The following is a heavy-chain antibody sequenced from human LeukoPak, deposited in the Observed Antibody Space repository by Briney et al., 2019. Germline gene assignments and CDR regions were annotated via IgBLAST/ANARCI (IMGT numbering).Heavy chain of an antibody. CDR2: IYYSGST. D-gene: IGHD6-19*01. Sequence: PSETLSLTCTVSGGSVSSGTYYWSWIRQPPGQGLEWIGYIYYSGSTNYNPSLKSRVTISMDTSKNQFSLKLSSVTAADTAAYYCARGGGSSGWPYFDYWGQGTLVTVSS. CDR3: ARGGGSSGWPYFDY. J-gene: IGHJ4*02. V-gene: IGHV4-61*01. CDR1: GGSVSSGTYY.